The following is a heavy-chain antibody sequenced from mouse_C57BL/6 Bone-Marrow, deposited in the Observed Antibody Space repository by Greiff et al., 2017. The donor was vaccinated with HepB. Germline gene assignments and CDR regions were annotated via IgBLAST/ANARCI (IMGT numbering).Heavy chain of an antibody. CDR3: ARPITTVVEDFDY. V-gene: IGHV14-3*01. D-gene: IGHD1-1*01. Sequence: VQLQQPVAELVRPGASVKLSCTASGFNIKNTYMHWVKQRPEQGLEWIGRIDPANGNTKYAPKFQGKATITADTSSNTAYLQLSSLTSEDTAIYYCARPITTVVEDFDYWGQGTTLTVSS. CDR2: IDPANGNT. J-gene: IGHJ2*01. CDR1: GFNIKNTY.